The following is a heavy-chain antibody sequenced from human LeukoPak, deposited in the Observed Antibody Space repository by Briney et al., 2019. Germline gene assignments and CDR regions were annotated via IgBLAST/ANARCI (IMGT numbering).Heavy chain of an antibody. CDR3: ARATSLYSSGWYGDYFDY. Sequence: GASVKVSCKASGYTFTSYGISWVRQAPGQGLEWMGWISAYNGNTNYAQKLQGRVTMTTDTSTSTAYMELRSLRSDDTAVYYCARATSLYSSGWYGDYFDYWGQGTLVTVSS. D-gene: IGHD6-19*01. CDR2: ISAYNGNT. CDR1: GYTFTSYG. J-gene: IGHJ4*02. V-gene: IGHV1-18*01.